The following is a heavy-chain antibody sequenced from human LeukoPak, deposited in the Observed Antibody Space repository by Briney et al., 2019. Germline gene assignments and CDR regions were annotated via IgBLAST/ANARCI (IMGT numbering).Heavy chain of an antibody. CDR1: GYSISSGYY. J-gene: IGHJ4*02. CDR3: ARLYQVAAFYYFDY. Sequence: SETLSLTCAVSGYSISSGYYWGWIRQPPGKGLEWIGSIYHSGSTYYNPSLKSRVTISVDTSKNQFSLKLSSVTAADTAVYYCARLYQVAAFYYFDYWGPGTLLTVSS. V-gene: IGHV4-38-2*01. D-gene: IGHD2-15*01. CDR2: IYHSGST.